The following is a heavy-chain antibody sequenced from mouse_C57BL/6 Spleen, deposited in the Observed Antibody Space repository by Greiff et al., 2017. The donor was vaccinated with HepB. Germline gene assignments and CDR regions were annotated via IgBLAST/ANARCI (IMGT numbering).Heavy chain of an antibody. D-gene: IGHD1-1*01. J-gene: IGHJ2*01. CDR2: FYPGSGSI. CDR1: GYTFTEYT. CDR3: ARHEESYYYGSSSFDY. Sequence: VMLVESGAELVKPGASVKLSCKASGYTFTEYTIHWVKQRSGQGLEWIGWFYPGSGSIKYNEKFKDKATLTADKSSSTVYMELSRLTSEDSAVYFCARHEESYYYGSSSFDYWGQGTTLTVSS. V-gene: IGHV1-62-2*01.